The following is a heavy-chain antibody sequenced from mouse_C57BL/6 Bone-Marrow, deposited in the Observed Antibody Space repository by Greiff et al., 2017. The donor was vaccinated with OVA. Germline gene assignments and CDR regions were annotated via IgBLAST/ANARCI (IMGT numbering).Heavy chain of an antibody. CDR2: IYPGSGST. J-gene: IGHJ2*01. CDR1: GYTFTSYW. V-gene: IGHV1-55*01. D-gene: IGHD1-1*01. CDR3: ARRRITTVVVDY. Sequence: QVQLQQPGAELVKPGASVKMSCKASGYTFTSYWITWVKQRPGQGLEWIGDIYPGSGSTNYNEKFKSKATLTVDTSSSTAYMQLSSLTSEDSAVYYCARRRITTVVVDYWGQGTTLTVSS.